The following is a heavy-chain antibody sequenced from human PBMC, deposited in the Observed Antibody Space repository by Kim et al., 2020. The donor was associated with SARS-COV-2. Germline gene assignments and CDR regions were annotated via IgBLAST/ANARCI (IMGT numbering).Heavy chain of an antibody. J-gene: IGHJ4*02. CDR2: MSHDGSFK. V-gene: IGHV3-30*03. Sequence: GGSLRLSCAASGFTFSGYGFHWIRQAPGKGLEWVAVMSHDGSFKYYADSVRGRFTISRDNSKKMLFLQMNSLRAEDTALYYCARDVPSGWQGGGFDYWGQGTLVTVSS. CDR1: GFTFSGYG. CDR3: ARDVPSGWQGGGFDY. D-gene: IGHD6-19*01.